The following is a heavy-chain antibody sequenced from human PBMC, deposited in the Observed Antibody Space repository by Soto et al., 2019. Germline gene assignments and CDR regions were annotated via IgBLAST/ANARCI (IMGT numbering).Heavy chain of an antibody. V-gene: IGHV4-39*02. CDR3: ARDPVSGYCSGDNCYRADY. D-gene: IGHD2-15*01. Sequence: PSETLSLTCTVSGGSISGSTYYWGWIRQPPGKGLQWIGNIFYSGNTFYNPSLKSRVTISVDTSKNQFSLKLSSVTAADTAVYYCARDPVSGYCSGDNCYRADYWGQGTLVTVSS. CDR2: IFYSGNT. CDR1: GGSISGSTYY. J-gene: IGHJ4*02.